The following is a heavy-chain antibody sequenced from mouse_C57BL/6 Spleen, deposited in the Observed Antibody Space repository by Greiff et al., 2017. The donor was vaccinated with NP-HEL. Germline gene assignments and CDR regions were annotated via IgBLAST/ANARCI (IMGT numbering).Heavy chain of an antibody. CDR3: ARDDGYYPYYFDY. Sequence: VQLQQSGAELVKPGASVKISCKASGYAFSSYWMNWVKQRPGKGLEWIGQIYPGDGDTNYNGKFKGKATLTADKSSSTAYMQLSSLTSEDSAVYFCARDDGYYPYYFDYWGQGTTLTVSS. D-gene: IGHD2-3*01. V-gene: IGHV1-80*01. J-gene: IGHJ2*01. CDR1: GYAFSSYW. CDR2: IYPGDGDT.